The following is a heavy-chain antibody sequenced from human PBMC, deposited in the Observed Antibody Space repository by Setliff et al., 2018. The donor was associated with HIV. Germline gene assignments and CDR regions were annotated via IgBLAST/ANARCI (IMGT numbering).Heavy chain of an antibody. CDR1: GDTFSNNA. D-gene: IGHD3-22*01. CDR3: ARGGGSNGYFFDS. J-gene: IGHJ4*02. V-gene: IGHV1-69*11. CDR2: IIPPLDRT. Sequence: ASVKVSCKASGDTFSNNAINWVRQAPGHGLEWMGKIIPPLDRTHYVQKFQGRVTFSADESTTTAYMELRSLKYEDAAVYYCARGGGSNGYFFDSWGQGTLVTVSS.